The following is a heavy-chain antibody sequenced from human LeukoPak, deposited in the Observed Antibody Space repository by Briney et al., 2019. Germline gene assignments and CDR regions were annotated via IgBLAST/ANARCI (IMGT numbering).Heavy chain of an antibody. V-gene: IGHV4-34*01. CDR1: GGSISSYY. Sequence: KSWETLSLTCTVSGGSISSYYWSWIRQPTGKGLEWLGEINHSGSTNYNPSLKSRVTISVDTSKNQFSLKLSSVTAADTAVYYCARHPLPRWGFDYWGQGTLVTVSS. CDR2: INHSGST. D-gene: IGHD1-26*01. J-gene: IGHJ4*02. CDR3: ARHPLPRWGFDY.